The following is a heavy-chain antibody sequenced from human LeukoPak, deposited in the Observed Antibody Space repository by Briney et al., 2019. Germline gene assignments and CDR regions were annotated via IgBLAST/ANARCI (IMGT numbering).Heavy chain of an antibody. V-gene: IGHV3-53*01. D-gene: IGHD3-22*01. Sequence: PGGSLRLSCTVSGFTVSSNSWSWVRQAPGKGLEWVSFIYSGGNTHYSDSVTGRFTISRDNSKNTLYLQMNSLRAEDTAVYYCARDFNYYDSPHPWGQGTLVTVSS. CDR1: GFTVSSNS. CDR3: ARDFNYYDSPHP. J-gene: IGHJ5*02. CDR2: IYSGGNT.